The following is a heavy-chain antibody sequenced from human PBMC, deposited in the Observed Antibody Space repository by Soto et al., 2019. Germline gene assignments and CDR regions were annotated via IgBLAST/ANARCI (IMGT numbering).Heavy chain of an antibody. CDR3: ARQDGDYLDY. V-gene: IGHV4-31*03. D-gene: IGHD4-17*01. J-gene: IGHJ4*02. CDR2: IYNSGGT. Sequence: QVQLQESGPGLVKPSQTLSLTCTVSGGSISSGGYYWSWIRQHPGKGLEWIGFIYNSGGTYYNPSLKSRVTISVDTYKNQFSLELSFVTAADTAVYYCARQDGDYLDYWGQGALVTVSS. CDR1: GGSISSGGYY.